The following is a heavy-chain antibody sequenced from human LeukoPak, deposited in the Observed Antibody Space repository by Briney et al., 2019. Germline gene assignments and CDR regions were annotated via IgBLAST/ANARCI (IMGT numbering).Heavy chain of an antibody. CDR1: GFTFSSYS. D-gene: IGHD2-21*02. CDR2: ISRSSNYI. Sequence: GGSLRLSCAASGFTFSSYSMNWVRQAPGKGLEWVSSISRSSNYIYYGDSVKGQFTISRDNAKNSLYLQMNSLRAEDTAVYYCASRRTAYCGGDCPEGYWGQGTLVTVSS. J-gene: IGHJ4*02. CDR3: ASRRTAYCGGDCPEGY. V-gene: IGHV3-21*01.